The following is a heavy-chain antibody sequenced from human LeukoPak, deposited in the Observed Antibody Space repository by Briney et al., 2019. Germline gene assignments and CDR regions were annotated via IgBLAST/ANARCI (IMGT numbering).Heavy chain of an antibody. J-gene: IGHJ2*01. CDR3: ARDGWRRSWYFDL. V-gene: IGHV4-4*07. Sequence: SETLSLTCTVSGAFLSSYFWTWIRQPAGKGLEWIGRIYTSGTTNYNPSLKSRVTMSVDTSQNQFSLKLSSVTAADTAVYYCARDGWRRSWYFDLWDRGNLVSVSS. CDR2: IYTSGTT. CDR1: GAFLSSYF. D-gene: IGHD2-2*03.